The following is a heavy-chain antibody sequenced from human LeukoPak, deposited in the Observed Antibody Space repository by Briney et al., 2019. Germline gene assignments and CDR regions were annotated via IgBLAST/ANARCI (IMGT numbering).Heavy chain of an antibody. CDR3: ARGTAYYYDSSGYYYFDY. CDR2: IIPIFGTA. CDR1: GGTFSSYA. V-gene: IGHV1-69*05. Sequence: SVKVSCKASGGTFSSYAISWVRQAPGQGLEWMGGIIPIFGTANYAQKFQGRVTITTDESTSTAYMELSGLRSEDTAVYYCARGTAYYYDSSGYYYFDYWGQGTLVTVSS. J-gene: IGHJ4*02. D-gene: IGHD3-22*01.